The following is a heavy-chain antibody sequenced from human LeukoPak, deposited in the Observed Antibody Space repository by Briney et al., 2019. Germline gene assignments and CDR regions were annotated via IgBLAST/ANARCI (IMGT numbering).Heavy chain of an antibody. J-gene: IGHJ3*02. CDR3: AKGDYGGNPGAFDI. Sequence: GGSLRLSCATSGFTLINYGMSWVRQAPGKGLEWVSVTLGSGGSTHYADSVKGRFTISRDNSKNTVYLHMNSLRAEDTALYYCAKGDYGGNPGAFDIWGRGTVVTVSS. V-gene: IGHV3-23*01. CDR1: GFTLINYG. CDR2: TLGSGGST. D-gene: IGHD4-23*01.